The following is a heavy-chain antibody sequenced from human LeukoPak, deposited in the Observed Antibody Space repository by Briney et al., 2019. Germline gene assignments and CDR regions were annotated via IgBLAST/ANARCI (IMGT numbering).Heavy chain of an antibody. J-gene: IGHJ6*03. V-gene: IGHV1-2*02. CDR3: ARESYYYYMDV. CDR1: GYTFTGYY. CDR2: INPNSGGA. Sequence: DSVKVSCRASGYTFTGYYMHWVRQAPGQGLELMGWINPNSGGANYAQKFQGRVTMTRDTSISTAYMELSRLRSDDTAVYYCARESYYYYMDVWGKGTTVIVSS.